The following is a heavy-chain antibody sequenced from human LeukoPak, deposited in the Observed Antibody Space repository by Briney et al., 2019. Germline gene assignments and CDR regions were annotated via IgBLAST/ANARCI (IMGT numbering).Heavy chain of an antibody. Sequence: SETLSLTCAVYGGSFSGYYWSWIRQPPGKGLEWIGEINHSGSTNYNPSLKSRVTISVDTSKNQFSLKLSSVTAADTAVYYCARSQGAFDIWGQGTMVAVSS. V-gene: IGHV4-34*01. CDR2: INHSGST. CDR1: GGSFSGYY. J-gene: IGHJ3*02. CDR3: ARSQGAFDI.